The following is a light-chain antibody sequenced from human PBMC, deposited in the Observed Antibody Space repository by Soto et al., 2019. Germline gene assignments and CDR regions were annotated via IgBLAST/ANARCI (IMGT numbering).Light chain of an antibody. J-gene: IGKJ3*01. Sequence: DIVVTQSPLSLPVTPGEPASISCRSSQSLLHNNGYSYLDWYLQKPGQSPQLLIYLGSNRAPGVPDRFSGNGSGTDFTLQINRVEAEDEADYYCSSYTGGNPSYVFGTGT. V-gene: IGKV2-28*01. CDR1: QSLLHNNGYSY. CDR2: LGS. CDR3: SSYTGGNPSYV.